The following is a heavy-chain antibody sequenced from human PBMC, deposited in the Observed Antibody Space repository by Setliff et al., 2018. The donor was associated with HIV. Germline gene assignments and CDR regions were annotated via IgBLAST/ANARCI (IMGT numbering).Heavy chain of an antibody. CDR3: ARETEYDDNPQYYYYYMDV. CDR1: GGSISSGSYY. V-gene: IGHV4-61*02. CDR2: IYTSGST. J-gene: IGHJ6*03. Sequence: SETLSLTCTVSGGSISSGSYYWSWIRQPAGKGLEWIGRIYTSGSTNYNPSLNSRVTLSVDTSKNQFSLKWRSVTAADTAVYYCARETEYDDNPQYYYYYMDVWGKGTTVTVSS. D-gene: IGHD3-22*01.